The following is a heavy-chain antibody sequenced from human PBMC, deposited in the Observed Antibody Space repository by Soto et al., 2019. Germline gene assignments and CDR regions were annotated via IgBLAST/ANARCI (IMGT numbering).Heavy chain of an antibody. D-gene: IGHD3-10*01. CDR2: MYHSGST. J-gene: IGHJ5*02. CDR1: GGSIISGGYS. CDR3: ARHCASVVWFGELLSCGNWFDP. Sequence: PSETLSLTCAVSGGSIISGGYSWSWIRQPPGKGLEWIGYMYHSGSTYYNPSLKSRVTISIDRSKNQFSLKLSSVTAADTAVYYCARHCASVVWFGELLSCGNWFDPWGQGTLVTVSS. V-gene: IGHV4-30-2*01.